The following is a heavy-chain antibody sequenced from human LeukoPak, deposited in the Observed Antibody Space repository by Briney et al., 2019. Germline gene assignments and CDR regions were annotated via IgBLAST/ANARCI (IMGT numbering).Heavy chain of an antibody. CDR2: IYMSGMT. CDR1: GGSLRSYF. J-gene: IGHJ4*02. CDR3: ARDYYASGSYGVDN. D-gene: IGHD3-10*01. Sequence: SETLSLTCSVSGGSLRSYFWSWIRQPPGKGMEWIGRIYMSGMTNYNPSLESRVTMSIDTSKNQFSLKLSSVTAADTAVYYCARDYYASGSYGVDNWGQGTLVTVSS. V-gene: IGHV4-4*07.